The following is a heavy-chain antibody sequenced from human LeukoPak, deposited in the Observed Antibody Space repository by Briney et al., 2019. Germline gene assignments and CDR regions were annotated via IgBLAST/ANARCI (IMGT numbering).Heavy chain of an antibody. CDR2: ISSSSRYI. CDR1: GFTFSSYS. J-gene: IGHJ4*02. D-gene: IGHD3-10*01. CDR3: ARSLWFGESANFDY. Sequence: GGSLRLSCAASGFTFSSYSMNRVRQAPGKGLEWVSSISSSSRYIYYADSVKGRFTISRDNAKNSPYLQMNSLRAEDTAVYYCARSLWFGESANFDYWGQGTLVTVSS. V-gene: IGHV3-21*01.